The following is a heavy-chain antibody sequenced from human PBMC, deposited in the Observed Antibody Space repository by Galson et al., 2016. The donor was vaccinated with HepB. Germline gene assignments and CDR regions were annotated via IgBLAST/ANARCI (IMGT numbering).Heavy chain of an antibody. D-gene: IGHD4-23*01. CDR1: GGSIRSGSDY. CDR2: IEYSGSA. CDR3: ARHFPSYNGGLFDY. Sequence: SETLSLTCTVSGGSIRSGSDYWNWIRQHPGKGLECIGYIEYSGSANYNPSLKSRVTISVDTSKNQFSLKLSSVTAADTAVYYCARHFPSYNGGLFDYWGQGTLVTVSS. J-gene: IGHJ4*02. V-gene: IGHV4-61*01.